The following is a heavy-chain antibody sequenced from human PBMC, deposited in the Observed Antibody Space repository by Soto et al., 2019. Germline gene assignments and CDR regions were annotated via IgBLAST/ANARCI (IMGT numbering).Heavy chain of an antibody. CDR3: ARHPSAFWFDP. CDR2: IYYSGST. CDR1: GGSISSSSYF. V-gene: IGHV4-39*01. Sequence: QLQLQESGPGLVKPSETLSLTCTVSGGSISSSSYFWGWIRQPPGKGLEWIGSIYYSGSTYYNPSXKXXVTVSLDTSKNQFSLKLSSVPAADTALYYCARHPSAFWFDPWGQGTLVTVSS. D-gene: IGHD1-26*01. J-gene: IGHJ5*02.